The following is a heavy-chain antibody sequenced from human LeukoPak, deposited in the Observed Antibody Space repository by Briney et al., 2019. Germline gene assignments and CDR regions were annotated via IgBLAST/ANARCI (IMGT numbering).Heavy chain of an antibody. CDR2: ISTDGSST. V-gene: IGHV3-74*01. Sequence: GGSLRLSCAASGFTFYNYAMAWVRQAPGKGLVWVSRISTDGSSTDYADSVKGRFTISRENAKNTLYLQMNSLRAEDTAVYYCARTRTLPIAGGFDTWGQGSLVTVSS. CDR3: ARTRTLPIAGGFDT. CDR1: GFTFYNYA. D-gene: IGHD3-16*01. J-gene: IGHJ5*02.